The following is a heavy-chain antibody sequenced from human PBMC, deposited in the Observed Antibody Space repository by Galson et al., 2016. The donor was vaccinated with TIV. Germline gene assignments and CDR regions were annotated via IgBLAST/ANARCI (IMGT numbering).Heavy chain of an antibody. J-gene: IGHJ4*02. D-gene: IGHD5-18*01. CDR2: VSGSGYST. CDR1: GFTFSAYA. Sequence: SLRLSCAASGFTFSAYAMTWVRQAPGKGLEWVSVVSGSGYSTYYADSVKGRFTISRDNSRNTVYLQMNSLRAEDTAVYYCARGAAWDTFMGWLGFWFDFWGQGTLVTVSS. CDR3: ARGAAWDTFMGWLGFWFDF. V-gene: IGHV3-23*01.